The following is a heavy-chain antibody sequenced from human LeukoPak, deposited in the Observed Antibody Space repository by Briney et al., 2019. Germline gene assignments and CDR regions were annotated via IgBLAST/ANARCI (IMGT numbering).Heavy chain of an antibody. CDR2: IRSKAYRGTT. D-gene: IGHD5-18*01. CDR3: ARGPIQLWIHNAMDV. V-gene: IGHV3-49*04. J-gene: IGHJ6*02. CDR1: GFTFSSYA. Sequence: SGGSLRLSCAASGFTFSSYAMSWVRQAPGMGLEWVGFIRSKAYRGTTEYAASVKGRFTISRDDSKSIVYLQMNSLKTEDTAFYYCARGPIQLWIHNAMDVWGQGTTVTVSS.